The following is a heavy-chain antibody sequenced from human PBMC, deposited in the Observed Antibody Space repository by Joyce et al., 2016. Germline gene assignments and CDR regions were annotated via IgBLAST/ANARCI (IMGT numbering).Heavy chain of an antibody. CDR2: IYPHDSDT. D-gene: IGHD6-6*01. Sequence: GESLRISCQASGYSFDTYWIGWVRQMPGKGLAWMGIIYPHDSDTRYTPSFEGQVTVSAGKSNTSVYLHWSSLKASDTAIYYCARLTSVAASPVYWGQGTLVIVSS. CDR3: ARLTSVAASPVY. CDR1: GYSFDTYW. J-gene: IGHJ4*02. V-gene: IGHV5-51*01.